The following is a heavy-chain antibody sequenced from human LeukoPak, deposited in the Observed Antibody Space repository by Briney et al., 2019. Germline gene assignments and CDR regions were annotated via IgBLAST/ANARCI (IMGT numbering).Heavy chain of an antibody. D-gene: IGHD3-3*02. CDR3: AREKLVPLNRFDP. CDR2: IYYSGST. CDR1: GGSISSSSYY. J-gene: IGHJ5*02. V-gene: IGHV4-39*07. Sequence: SETLSLTCTVSGGSISSSSYYWGWIRQPPGKGLEWIGSIYYSGSTYYNPSLKSRVTISVDTSKNQFSLKLSSVTAADTAVYYCAREKLVPLNRFDPWGQGTLVTVSS.